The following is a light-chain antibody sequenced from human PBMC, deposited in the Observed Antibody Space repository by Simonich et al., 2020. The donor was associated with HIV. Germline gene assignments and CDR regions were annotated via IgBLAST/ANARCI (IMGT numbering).Light chain of an antibody. V-gene: IGKV6-21*01. J-gene: IGKJ3*01. CDR1: QRLGSS. Sequence: EVVLTQSPEFQSVTPKDKITITCRSIQRLGSSLHRYQQKPDHSPNLLIKYASQSFSGVPSRFSGSGSGTDFTLTINSLEAEDAATYYCHQSSSLPFTFGPGTKVDIK. CDR2: YAS. CDR3: HQSSSLPFT.